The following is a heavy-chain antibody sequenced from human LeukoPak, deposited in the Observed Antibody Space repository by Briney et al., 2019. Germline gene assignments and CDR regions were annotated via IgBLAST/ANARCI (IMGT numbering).Heavy chain of an antibody. V-gene: IGHV3-21*01. CDR3: ARTSSSWHIDY. Sequence: PRGSLRLSCAASGFTFSSYSMNWVRQAPGKGLDWVSSISSSSSYIYYADSVKGRFTISRDNAKNSLYLQMNSLRAEDTAVYYCARTSSSWHIDYWGRGTLVTVSS. CDR2: ISSSSSYI. J-gene: IGHJ4*02. CDR1: GFTFSSYS. D-gene: IGHD6-13*01.